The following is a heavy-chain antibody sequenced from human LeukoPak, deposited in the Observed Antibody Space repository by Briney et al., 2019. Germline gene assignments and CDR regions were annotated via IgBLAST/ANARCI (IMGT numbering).Heavy chain of an antibody. J-gene: IGHJ3*02. CDR3: ARYNAPVTTYAFDI. CDR1: GYTFTSYD. CDR2: MNPNSGNT. Sequence: ASVKVSCKASGYTFTSYDINWARQATGQGLEWMGWMNPNSGNTGYAQKFQGRVTMTRNTSISTAYMELSSLRSEDTAVYYCARYNAPVTTYAFDIWGQGTMVTVSS. V-gene: IGHV1-8*01. D-gene: IGHD4-17*01.